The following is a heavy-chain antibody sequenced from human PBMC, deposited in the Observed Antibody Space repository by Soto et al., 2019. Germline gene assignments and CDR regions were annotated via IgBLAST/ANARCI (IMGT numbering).Heavy chain of an antibody. CDR3: ARVEYSSSGAFDY. Sequence: SETLSLTCAVYGGSFSGYYWSWIRQPPGKGLEWIGEINHSGSTNYNPSLKSRVTISVDTSKNQFSLKLSSVTAADTAVYYCARVEYSSSGAFDYWGQGTLVTVSS. V-gene: IGHV4-34*01. CDR2: INHSGST. CDR1: GGSFSGYY. J-gene: IGHJ4*02. D-gene: IGHD6-6*01.